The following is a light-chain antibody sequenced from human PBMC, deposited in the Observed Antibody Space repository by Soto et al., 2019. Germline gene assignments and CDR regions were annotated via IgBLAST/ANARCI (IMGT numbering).Light chain of an antibody. J-gene: IGKJ4*01. CDR1: QSFTSRS. V-gene: IGKV3-20*01. CDR2: GTS. Sequence: EIVLTQSPGTLSLSPGERATLSCRASQSFTSRSLAWYQQKPGLAPRLLISGTSNRAAGIPDRFSGSGSGTEFTLTISSLQSEDFAVYYCQQYSNWPLTFGGGTKVDIK. CDR3: QQYSNWPLT.